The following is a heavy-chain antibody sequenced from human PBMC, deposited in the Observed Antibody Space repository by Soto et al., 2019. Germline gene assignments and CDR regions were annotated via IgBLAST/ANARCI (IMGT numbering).Heavy chain of an antibody. CDR3: AKDKQDSYGYGGLDY. Sequence: PGGSLRLSCAASGFTFDDYAMHWVRQAPGKGLEWVSGISWNSGSIGYADSVKGRFTISRDNAKNSLYLQMNSLRAEDTALYYCAKDKQDSYGYGGLDYWGQGTLVTVSS. D-gene: IGHD5-18*01. J-gene: IGHJ4*02. CDR2: ISWNSGSI. CDR1: GFTFDDYA. V-gene: IGHV3-9*01.